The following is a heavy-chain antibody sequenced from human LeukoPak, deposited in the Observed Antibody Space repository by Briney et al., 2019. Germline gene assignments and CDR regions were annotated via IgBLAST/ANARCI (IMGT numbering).Heavy chain of an antibody. CDR3: ARDGGIQLWLRWWFDP. J-gene: IGHJ5*02. CDR2: IYTSGST. CDR1: GGSITSYY. Sequence: PSETLSLTCSVSGGSITSYYWSWIRQAAGKGLEWIGRIYTSGSTAYNPSLKSRVTMSVDTSKNQFSLKLYSVTAADTAVYYCARDGGIQLWLRWWFDPWGQGTLVTVSS. V-gene: IGHV4-4*07. D-gene: IGHD5-18*01.